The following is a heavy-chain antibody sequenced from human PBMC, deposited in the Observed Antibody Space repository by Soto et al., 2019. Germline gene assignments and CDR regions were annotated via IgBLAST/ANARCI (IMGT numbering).Heavy chain of an antibody. CDR3: ARDPSITMVRGVTNGFDP. CDR2: IWYDGSNK. J-gene: IGHJ5*02. V-gene: IGHV3-33*01. Sequence: GGSLRLSCAASGFTFSSYGMHWVRQAPGKGLEWVAVIWYDGSNKYYADSVKGRFTISRDNSKNTLYLQMNSLRAEDTAVYYCARDPSITMVRGVTNGFDPWGQGTLVTV. D-gene: IGHD3-10*01. CDR1: GFTFSSYG.